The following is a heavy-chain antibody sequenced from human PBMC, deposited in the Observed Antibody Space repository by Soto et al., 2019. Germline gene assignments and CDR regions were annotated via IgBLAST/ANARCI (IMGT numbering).Heavy chain of an antibody. CDR1: GITFSAFG. CDR2: ISHDGNCK. D-gene: IGHD4-17*01. CDR3: ATDLGTTVTTYNFFDP. V-gene: IGHV3-30*03. J-gene: IGHJ5*02. Sequence: QVQLVESGGGVVQPGRSLRLSCGASGITFSAFGLHWVRQAPGKGLEWVAVISHDGNCKYYTDSVKGRFTISRDNSKNTLYLQMNRLRGEDTAIYFCATDLGTTVTTYNFFDPWGQGALVTVSS.